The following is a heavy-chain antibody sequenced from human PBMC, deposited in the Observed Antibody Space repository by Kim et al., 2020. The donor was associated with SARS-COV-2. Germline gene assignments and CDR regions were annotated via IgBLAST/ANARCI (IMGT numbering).Heavy chain of an antibody. Sequence: ASVKVSCKVSGYTLSELSMHWVRQAPGKGLEWMGGFDPEDGEPIFAPKFQGRVTMTEDTSTDTAYIELSSLGSEDTAVYYCATQLDSGGYYSRVLDYWGQ. CDR3: ATQLDSGGYYSRVLDY. CDR1: GYTLSELS. J-gene: IGHJ4*02. V-gene: IGHV1-24*01. D-gene: IGHD3-22*01. CDR2: FDPEDGEP.